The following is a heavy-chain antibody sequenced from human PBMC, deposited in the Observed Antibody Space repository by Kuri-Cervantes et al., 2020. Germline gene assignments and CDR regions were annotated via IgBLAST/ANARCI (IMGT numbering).Heavy chain of an antibody. CDR2: ILYDGSNK. D-gene: IGHD6-19*01. V-gene: IGHV3-30-3*01. CDR1: GFTFSSYT. CDR3: AKGRSEVYSSGWYEVGDY. J-gene: IGHJ4*02. Sequence: GGSLRLSCAASGFTFSSYTMHWVRQAPGKGLEWVTLILYDGSNKYYADSVKGRFTISRDNSKNTLYLQMNSLRAEDTAVYYCAKGRSEVYSSGWYEVGDYWGQGTLVTVSS.